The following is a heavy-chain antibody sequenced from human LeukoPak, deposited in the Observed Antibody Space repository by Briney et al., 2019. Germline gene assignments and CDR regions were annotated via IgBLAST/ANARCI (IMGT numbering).Heavy chain of an antibody. CDR3: ASGPMYYDSSGYLY. J-gene: IGHJ4*02. CDR1: GGSFSGYY. CDR2: INHSGST. Sequence: PSETLSLTCAVYGGSFSGYYWSWIRQPPGKGLEWIGEINHSGSTNYNPSLKSRVTISVDTSKNQFSLKLSSVTAADTAVYYCASGPMYYDSSGYLYWGQGTLVTVSS. V-gene: IGHV4-34*01. D-gene: IGHD3-22*01.